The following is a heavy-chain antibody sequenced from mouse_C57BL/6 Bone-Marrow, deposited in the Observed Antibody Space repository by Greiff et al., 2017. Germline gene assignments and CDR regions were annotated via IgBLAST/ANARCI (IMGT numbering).Heavy chain of an antibody. J-gene: IGHJ1*03. CDR3: ARGRSTVTYWYVDV. CDR1: GYSFTSYY. Sequence: QVQLKESGPELVKPGASVKISCKASGYSFTSYYIHWVKQRPGQGLEWIGWIDPGSGNTKYNEKFKGKATLTADTASLTAYMQLSSLKSEDSAVYYCARGRSTVTYWYVDVWGTGTTVTVSS. CDR2: IDPGSGNT. V-gene: IGHV1-66*01. D-gene: IGHD1-2*01.